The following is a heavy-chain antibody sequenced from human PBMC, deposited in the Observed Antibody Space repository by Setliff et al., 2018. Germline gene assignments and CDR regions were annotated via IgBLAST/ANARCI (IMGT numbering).Heavy chain of an antibody. CDR1: GGSISSYY. CDR2: IYIGGSA. J-gene: IGHJ6*03. V-gene: IGHV4-4*07. D-gene: IGHD6-19*01. CDR3: AREQWLDPPGYYYMDV. Sequence: NPSETLSLTCTVSGGSISSYYWSWIRQPAGKELEWIGHIYIGGSANYNPSLKSRVTMSIDTSKNQFSLKLNSVTAADMAVYYCAREQWLDPPGYYYMDVWAKGTTVTVPS.